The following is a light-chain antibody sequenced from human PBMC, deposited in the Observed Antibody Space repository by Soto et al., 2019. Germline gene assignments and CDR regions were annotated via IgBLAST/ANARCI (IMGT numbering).Light chain of an antibody. J-gene: IGLJ3*02. Sequence: QSVMIQPPSASGTPGQRVTISCSGSSSNIGSNYVYWFQQLPGAAPKLLIYRNNQRPSGVPDRFSGSKSGTSASLAISGLRSEDEADYYCATWEDHLTARVFGGGTKVTVL. CDR1: SSNIGSNY. V-gene: IGLV1-47*01. CDR2: RNN. CDR3: ATWEDHLTARV.